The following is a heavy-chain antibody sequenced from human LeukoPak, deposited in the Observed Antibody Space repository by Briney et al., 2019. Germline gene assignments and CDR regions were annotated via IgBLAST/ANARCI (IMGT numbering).Heavy chain of an antibody. CDR1: GFTFSTFA. J-gene: IGHJ4*02. CDR2: IFPSGGEI. D-gene: IGHD2-8*02. V-gene: IGHV3-23*01. Sequence: GGSLRLSCAASGFTFSTFAMIWVRQPPGKGLEWVSSIFPSGGEIHYADSVRGRFTISRGNSKSTLSLQMNSLRAEDTAIYYCATYRQVLLPFESWGQGTLVTVSS. CDR3: ATYRQVLLPFES.